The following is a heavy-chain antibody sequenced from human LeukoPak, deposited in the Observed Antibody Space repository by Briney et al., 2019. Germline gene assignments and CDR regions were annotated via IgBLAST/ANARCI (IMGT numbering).Heavy chain of an antibody. J-gene: IGHJ4*02. Sequence: SSETLSLTCTVSGGSISSSSHYWGWIRQPPGKGLEWIGFISYSGTTYHNPSLKSRVTISVDTSKNQFSLQLSSVTAADTAVYYCARRYCGGGSCYSAIDYWGQGTLVTVSS. V-gene: IGHV4-39*01. CDR1: GGSISSSSHY. CDR2: ISYSGTT. CDR3: ARRYCGGGSCYSAIDY. D-gene: IGHD2-15*01.